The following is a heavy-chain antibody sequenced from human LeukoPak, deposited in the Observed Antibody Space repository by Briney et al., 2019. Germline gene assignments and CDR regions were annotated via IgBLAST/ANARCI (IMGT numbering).Heavy chain of an antibody. D-gene: IGHD3-9*01. CDR1: GGSVSSGTYY. CDR3: ARLGIDYDILTGYIPDAFDI. J-gene: IGHJ3*02. CDR2: IYYSRST. Sequence: PSETLSLTCTVSGGSVSSGTYYWSWIRQPPGEGLEWIGYIYYSRSTYYDPSLKSRVMISVDASKNQFSLKLSSVTAADTAVYYCARLGIDYDILTGYIPDAFDIWGQGTMVTVSS. V-gene: IGHV4-30-4*08.